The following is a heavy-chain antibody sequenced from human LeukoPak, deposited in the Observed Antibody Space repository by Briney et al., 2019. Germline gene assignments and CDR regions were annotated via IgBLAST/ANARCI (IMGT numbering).Heavy chain of an antibody. D-gene: IGHD3-10*01. CDR3: ARARITMVRAYYFDY. Sequence: SETLSLTCTVSGGSINSYYGSWIRQPPGKGLEWIGYIYYSGSTNYNPSLKSRVTISVDKSKNQFSLKLSSVTAADTAVYYCARARITMVRAYYFDYWGQGTLVPVSS. CDR1: GGSINSYY. V-gene: IGHV4-59*12. CDR2: IYYSGST. J-gene: IGHJ4*02.